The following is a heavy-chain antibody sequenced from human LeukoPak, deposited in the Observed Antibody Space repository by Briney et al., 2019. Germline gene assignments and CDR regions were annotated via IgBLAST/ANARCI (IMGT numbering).Heavy chain of an antibody. D-gene: IGHD3-3*01. J-gene: IGHJ5*02. V-gene: IGHV3-30*02. Sequence: GGSLRLSCAAAGLTFSNYGMHWVRQAPGKGLQWVAYIRYDGRNKYSADSVKGRFTIYRDNSKSTLYLQMNSLRPEDTAVYYCARGRGITIFGVVIFIWFDPWGQGTLVTVSS. CDR3: ARGRGITIFGVVIFIWFDP. CDR2: IRYDGRNK. CDR1: GLTFSNYG.